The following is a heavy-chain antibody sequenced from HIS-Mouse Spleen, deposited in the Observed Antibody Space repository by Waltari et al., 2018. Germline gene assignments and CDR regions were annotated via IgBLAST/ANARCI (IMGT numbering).Heavy chain of an antibody. CDR2: IYYSGST. CDR1: GCSISSSSYY. D-gene: IGHD6-13*01. V-gene: IGHV4-39*07. J-gene: IGHJ2*01. CDR3: AREIPYSSSWYDWYFDL. Sequence: QLQLQESGPGLVKPSETLSLTCTVSGCSISSSSYYWGWIRQPPGKGLEWIGRIYYSGSTYYNPSLKSRVTISGDTSKNQFSLKLSSVTAADTAVYYCAREIPYSSSWYDWYFDLWGRGTLVTVSS.